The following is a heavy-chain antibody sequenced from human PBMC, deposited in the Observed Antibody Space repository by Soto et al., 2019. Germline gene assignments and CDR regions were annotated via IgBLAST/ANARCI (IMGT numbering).Heavy chain of an antibody. CDR3: ARVKGYSFGRDHYVDY. CDR1: GGSINNADYY. V-gene: IGHV4-30-4*01. J-gene: IGHJ4*02. Sequence: SQTLSLICAVSGGSINNADYYGSWIRQPPGKGLEWIGYIYYSGSTHCNPSLKSRLTISVDTSKNQFSLKVNSVTAADTAVYYCARVKGYSFGRDHYVDYWGQGTLVTVSS. CDR2: IYYSGST. D-gene: IGHD5-18*01.